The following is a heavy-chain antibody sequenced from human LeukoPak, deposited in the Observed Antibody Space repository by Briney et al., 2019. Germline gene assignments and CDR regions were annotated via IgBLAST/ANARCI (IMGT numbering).Heavy chain of an antibody. CDR1: GYTFTSYG. CDR2: ISAYNGNT. CDR3: ARVRDDYVWGSYRQKFDY. J-gene: IGHJ4*02. Sequence: EASVKVSCTASGYTFTSYGISWVRQAPGQGLEWMGWISAYNGNTNYAQKLQGRVTMTTDTSTSTAYMELRSLRSDDTAVYYCARVRDDYVWGSYRQKFDYWGQGTLVTVSS. D-gene: IGHD3-16*02. V-gene: IGHV1-18*01.